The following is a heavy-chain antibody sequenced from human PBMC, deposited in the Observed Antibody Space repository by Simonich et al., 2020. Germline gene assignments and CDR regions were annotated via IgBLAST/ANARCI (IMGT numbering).Heavy chain of an antibody. CDR3: ARPLGIVWAFDI. V-gene: IGHV4-34*01. CDR1: GGSFSGYY. CDR2: TNHSEST. J-gene: IGHJ3*02. Sequence: QVQLQQWGAGLLKPSETLSLTCAVYGGSFSGYYWSWIRQPTGKGMEWIGETNHSESTNYNPSLKSRVTISFDTSKNQFSLKLSSVTAADTAVYYCARPLGIVWAFDIWGQGTMVTVSS. D-gene: IGHD3-16*01.